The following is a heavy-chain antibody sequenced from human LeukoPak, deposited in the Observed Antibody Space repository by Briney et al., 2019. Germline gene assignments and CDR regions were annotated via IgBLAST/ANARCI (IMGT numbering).Heavy chain of an antibody. V-gene: IGHV3-66*04. CDR1: GFTFSSYW. CDR2: IYSGGST. CDR3: VRRYLATSAEDFDY. J-gene: IGHJ4*02. D-gene: IGHD3-16*02. Sequence: GGSLRLSCAASGFTFSSYWMSWVRQAPGKGLEWVSLIYSGGSTYYADSVKGRFTISRDNSKNTLYPQMNSLRAEDTAVYYCVRRYLATSAEDFDYWGQGTLVTVFS.